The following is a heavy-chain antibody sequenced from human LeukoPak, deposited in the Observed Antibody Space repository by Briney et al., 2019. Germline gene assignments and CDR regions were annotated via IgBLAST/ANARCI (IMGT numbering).Heavy chain of an antibody. CDR3: ATPYCSSTSCYTSFDY. Sequence: ATVKISCKASGYTFTDYYMHWVQQAPGKGLEWMGRVDPEDGETIYAEKFQGRVTITADTSTDTAYMELSSLRSEDTAVYYCATPYCSSTSCYTSFDYWGQGTLVTVSS. CDR1: GYTFTDYY. J-gene: IGHJ4*02. CDR2: VDPEDGET. V-gene: IGHV1-69-2*01. D-gene: IGHD2-2*02.